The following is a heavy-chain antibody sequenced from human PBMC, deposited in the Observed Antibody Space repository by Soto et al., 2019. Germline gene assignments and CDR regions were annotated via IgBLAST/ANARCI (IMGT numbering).Heavy chain of an antibody. V-gene: IGHV4-59*01. CDR1: GGSISSYY. Sequence: SETLSLTCTVSGGSISSYYWSWIRQPPGKGLERIGYIYYSGSTNYNPSLKSRVTISVDTSKNQFSLKLSSVTAADTAVYYCARRYGASFDYWGQGPLVTVSS. J-gene: IGHJ4*02. CDR2: IYYSGST. CDR3: ARRYGASFDY. D-gene: IGHD3-10*01.